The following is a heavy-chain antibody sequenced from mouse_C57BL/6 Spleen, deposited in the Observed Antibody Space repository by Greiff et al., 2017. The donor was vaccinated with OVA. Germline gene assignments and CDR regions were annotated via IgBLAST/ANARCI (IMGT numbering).Heavy chain of an antibody. J-gene: IGHJ3*01. D-gene: IGHD2-4*01. CDR1: GYTFTDYY. CDR3: ARSGDYGLFAY. Sequence: EVKLMESGPVLVKPGASVKMSCKASGYTFTDYYMNWVKQSHGKSLEWIGVINPYNGGTSYNQKFKGKATLTVDKSSSTAYMELNSLTSEDSAVYYCARSGDYGLFAYWGQGTLVTVSA. V-gene: IGHV1-19*01. CDR2: INPYNGGT.